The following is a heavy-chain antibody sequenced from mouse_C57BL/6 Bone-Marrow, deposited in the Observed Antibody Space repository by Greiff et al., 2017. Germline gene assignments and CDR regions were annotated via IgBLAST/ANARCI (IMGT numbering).Heavy chain of an antibody. Sequence: EVKLQESGPGLVKPSQSLSLTCSVTGYSITSGYYWNWIRQFPGNKLEWMGYISYDGSNNYNPSLKNRISITRDTSKNQFFLKLNSVTTEDTATYYCARGSLLWSAWFAYWGQGTLVTVSA. D-gene: IGHD1-1*02. V-gene: IGHV3-6*01. CDR2: ISYDGSN. CDR3: ARGSLLWSAWFAY. J-gene: IGHJ3*01. CDR1: GYSITSGYY.